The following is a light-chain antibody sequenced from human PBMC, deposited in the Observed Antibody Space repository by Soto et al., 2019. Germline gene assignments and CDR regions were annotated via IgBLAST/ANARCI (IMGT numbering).Light chain of an antibody. Sequence: QSALTQPPSVSGAPGQRVTISCIGSSSNIGAGYDVHWYQQVPGTAPKLLIYAYNNRPSGVPDRFSGSKSGTSASLAITGLQAEDEADYYCQSYDSSLSGSVFGGGTKLTVL. V-gene: IGLV1-40*01. CDR3: QSYDSSLSGSV. J-gene: IGLJ2*01. CDR1: SSNIGAGYD. CDR2: AYN.